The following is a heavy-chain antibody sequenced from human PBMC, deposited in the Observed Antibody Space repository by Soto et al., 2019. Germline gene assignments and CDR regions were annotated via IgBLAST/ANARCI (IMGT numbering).Heavy chain of an antibody. D-gene: IGHD3-9*01. CDR2: IGSTGTTT. Sequence: QLLGSGGGLVQPGGSLRLSCAASGFTFNIYAMTWVRQAPGKGLEGVSNIGSTGTTTYYADSVKGRFAISRDNSKSTLYLQMNSLRAEDTAVYYCATVARYDDFDVWGQGTMVTVSS. J-gene: IGHJ3*01. CDR3: ATVARYDDFDV. CDR1: GFTFNIYA. V-gene: IGHV3-23*01.